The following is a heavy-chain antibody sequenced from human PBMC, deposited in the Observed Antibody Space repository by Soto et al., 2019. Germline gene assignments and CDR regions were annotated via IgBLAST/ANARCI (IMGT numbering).Heavy chain of an antibody. CDR2: IYYCGST. D-gene: IGHD1-26*01. Sequence: QVQLQESGPGLVEPSETLSLTCTVSGGSVSSGSCYWSWIRQPPGKGLEWIGYIYYCGSTKYNPSVKSRVTISGDTSKNQFSLKLSSVTAADTAVYYCARAGLGDGSDYWGQGTLVTVSS. CDR1: GGSVSSGSCY. J-gene: IGHJ4*02. V-gene: IGHV4-61*01. CDR3: ARAGLGDGSDY.